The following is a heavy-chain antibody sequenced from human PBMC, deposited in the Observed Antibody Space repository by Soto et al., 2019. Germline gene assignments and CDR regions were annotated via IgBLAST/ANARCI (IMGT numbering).Heavy chain of an antibody. D-gene: IGHD1-26*01. J-gene: IGHJ4*02. V-gene: IGHV1-69*01. CDR1: GGTFSSYT. Sequence: QLQLVQSGAEVREPGSSVKVSCKASGGTFSSYTVIWVRQAPGQGLEWMGGITPTLNIAKYAEKFQGRVTITADESTSTVNMHLRSLRSEDTAVYFCARGYYSGSTPSAFDYWGQGTLVAVSS. CDR2: ITPTLNIA. CDR3: ARGYYSGSTPSAFDY.